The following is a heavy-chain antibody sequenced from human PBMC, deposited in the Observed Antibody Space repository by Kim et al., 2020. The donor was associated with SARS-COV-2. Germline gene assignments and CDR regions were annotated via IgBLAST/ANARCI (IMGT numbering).Heavy chain of an antibody. CDR3: ASSGQIAAAQDP. D-gene: IGHD6-13*01. Sequence: YYADSVKGRFTISRDNSKNTLYLQMNSLRAEDTAVYYCASSGQIAAAQDPWGQGTLVTVSS. V-gene: IGHV3-30*01. J-gene: IGHJ5*02.